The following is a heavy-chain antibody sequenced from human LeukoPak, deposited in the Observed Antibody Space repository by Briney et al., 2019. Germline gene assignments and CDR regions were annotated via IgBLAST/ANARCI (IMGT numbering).Heavy chain of an antibody. D-gene: IGHD3-22*01. CDR1: GFTFSSYE. CDR3: AKDGSPYYYDSSGFDY. J-gene: IGHJ4*02. CDR2: ISSSGSTI. Sequence: PGGSLRLSCAASGFTFSSYEMNWVRQAPGKGLEWVSYISSSGSTIYYADSVKGRFTISRDNAKNSLYLQMNSLRAEDTAVYYCAKDGSPYYYDSSGFDYWGQGTLVTVSS. V-gene: IGHV3-48*03.